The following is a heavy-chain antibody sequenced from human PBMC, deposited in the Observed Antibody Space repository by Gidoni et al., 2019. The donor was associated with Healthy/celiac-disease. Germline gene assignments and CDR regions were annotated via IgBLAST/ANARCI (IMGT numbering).Heavy chain of an antibody. V-gene: IGHV4-39*01. CDR2: IYYSWST. J-gene: IGHJ4*02. CDR3: ARRSPFVYDYGDPDRPFDY. Sequence: QLQLQESGPGLVKPSETLSLTCTVAGGSISSSSYYWGWIRQPPGKGLEWIGSIYYSWSTYYNPSRKSQVTISVDTSKTQFSLKLSAVTAADTAVYYCARRSPFVYDYGDPDRPFDYWGQGTLVTVSS. CDR1: GGSISSSSYY. D-gene: IGHD4-17*01.